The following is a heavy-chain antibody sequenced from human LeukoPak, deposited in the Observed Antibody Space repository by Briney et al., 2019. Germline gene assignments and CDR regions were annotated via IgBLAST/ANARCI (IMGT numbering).Heavy chain of an antibody. Sequence: SETLSLTCAVYGGSFSGYYWSWIRQPPGKRLEWIGEINHSGSTNYNPSLKSRVTISVDTSKNQFSLKLSSVTAADTAVYYCARVRQLADFDYWGQGTLVTVSS. V-gene: IGHV4-34*01. J-gene: IGHJ4*02. CDR3: ARVRQLADFDY. D-gene: IGHD6-6*01. CDR2: INHSGST. CDR1: GGSFSGYY.